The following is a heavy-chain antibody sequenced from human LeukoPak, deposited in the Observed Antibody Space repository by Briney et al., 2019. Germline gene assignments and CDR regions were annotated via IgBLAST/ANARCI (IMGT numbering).Heavy chain of an antibody. J-gene: IGHJ4*02. CDR1: GGSIGSYY. D-gene: IGHD2-2*01. CDR2: MYYIGST. Sequence: SETLSLTCTVSGGSIGSYYWSWIRQPPGKGLEWIGYMYYIGSTNYNPSLKSRVTISVDTSKNQFSLKLSSVTAADTAVYYCARGRGLVCLYAKFDYWGQGTLVTVSS. CDR3: ARGRGLVCLYAKFDY. V-gene: IGHV4-59*12.